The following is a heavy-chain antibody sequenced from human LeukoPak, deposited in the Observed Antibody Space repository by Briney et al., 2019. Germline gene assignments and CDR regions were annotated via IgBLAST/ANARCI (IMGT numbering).Heavy chain of an antibody. CDR1: GFTFSSYG. J-gene: IGHJ1*01. CDR2: ISYDGSNK. V-gene: IGHV3-30*18. Sequence: PGRSLRLSCAASGFTFSSYGMHWVRQAPGKGLEWVAVISYDGSNKYYADSVKGRFTISRDNSKNTLYLQMNSLRTEDTAIYYCAKEDVVVITTRYFQHWGQGTLVTVPS. CDR3: AKEDVVVITTRYFQH. D-gene: IGHD3-22*01.